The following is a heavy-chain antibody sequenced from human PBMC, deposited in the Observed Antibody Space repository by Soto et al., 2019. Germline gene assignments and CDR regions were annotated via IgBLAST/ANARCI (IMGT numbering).Heavy chain of an antibody. V-gene: IGHV4-34*01. CDR2: IYHSGST. CDR1: GGSFSDYC. CDR3: ARGGACNGGSCYAVFDFDY. Sequence: SETLSLTCAVYGGSFSDYCLSWIRQRPGKGLEWMGEIYHSGSTYYNPSLKSRVTISVGTTNNQCALKLSSVTAEDTAVYYCARGGACNGGSCYAVFDFDYWGQGTLVTVSS. J-gene: IGHJ4*02. D-gene: IGHD2-15*01.